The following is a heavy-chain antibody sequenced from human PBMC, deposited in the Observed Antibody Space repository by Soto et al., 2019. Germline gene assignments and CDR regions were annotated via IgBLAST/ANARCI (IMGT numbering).Heavy chain of an antibody. V-gene: IGHV1-18*01. Sequence: QVPLEQSGPEVKRPGASVRVSCKASGYSFNTFVINWVRQAPGQGLEAMGWISAYNGDTDYAQKFEGRVTMTTDTSTNTAYMELRNLTSDDTALYFCARSQVLLHVRDHWGQGSLVTVSS. CDR3: ARSQVLLHVRDH. J-gene: IGHJ4*02. CDR2: ISAYNGDT. CDR1: GYSFNTFV. D-gene: IGHD4-4*01.